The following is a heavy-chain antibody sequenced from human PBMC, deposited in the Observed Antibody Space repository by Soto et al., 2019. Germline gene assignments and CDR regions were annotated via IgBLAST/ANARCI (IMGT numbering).Heavy chain of an antibody. V-gene: IGHV4-34*01. D-gene: IGHD5-12*01. CDR1: GGSLSGYY. CDR3: ARGQEGVVATH. CDR2: VKDGGHT. J-gene: IGHJ4*02. Sequence: QVQLQQWGAGLLKPSETLSLNCAVTGGSLSGYYWSWIRQPPGKGLEWIGEVKDGGHTNYSPSLRGRVIIPSVTSNNQCSLRLNSVTAADTGVYCCARGQEGVVATHWDQGSLVTVSS.